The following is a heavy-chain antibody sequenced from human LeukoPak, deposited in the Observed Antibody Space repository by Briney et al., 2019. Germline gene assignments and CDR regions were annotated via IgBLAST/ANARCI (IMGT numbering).Heavy chain of an antibody. Sequence: SETLSLTCTVSGGSISSYYWSWIRQPPGKGLEWIGYIYYSGSTNYNPSLKSRVTISVDTSKNQFSLKLSSVTAADTAVHYCARSPLYCSSTSCYKGNYFDYWGQGTLVTVSS. D-gene: IGHD2-2*02. CDR3: ARSPLYCSSTSCYKGNYFDY. CDR2: IYYSGST. J-gene: IGHJ4*02. CDR1: GGSISSYY. V-gene: IGHV4-59*01.